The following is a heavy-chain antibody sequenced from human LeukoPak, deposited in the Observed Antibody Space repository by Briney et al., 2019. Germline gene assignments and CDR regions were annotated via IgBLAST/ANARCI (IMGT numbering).Heavy chain of an antibody. D-gene: IGHD3-22*01. CDR1: GLTFSSYS. CDR3: ARDKREYYYDSSGYGLDY. Sequence: KAGGSLRLSCAASGLTFSSYSMNWVRQAPGKGLEWVSSISSSSSYIYYANSVKGRFTISRDNAKNSLYLQMNSLRAEDTAVYYCARDKREYYYDSSGYGLDYWGQGTLVTVSS. CDR2: ISSSSSYI. V-gene: IGHV3-21*01. J-gene: IGHJ4*02.